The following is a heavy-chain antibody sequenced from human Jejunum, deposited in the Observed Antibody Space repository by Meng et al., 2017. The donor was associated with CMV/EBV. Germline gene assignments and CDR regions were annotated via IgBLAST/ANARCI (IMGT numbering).Heavy chain of an antibody. D-gene: IGHD3-3*01. CDR2: ISWNGDNI. J-gene: IGHJ4*02. Sequence: FTFDDYAMHWVRQAPGKGLEWASGISWNGDNIDYADSVRGRFTISRDNAKNSLYLQMNSLKAEDTAFYYCAKTLSPYDFWSGADYWGQGTLVTVSS. CDR1: FTFDDYA. V-gene: IGHV3-9*01. CDR3: AKTLSPYDFWSGADY.